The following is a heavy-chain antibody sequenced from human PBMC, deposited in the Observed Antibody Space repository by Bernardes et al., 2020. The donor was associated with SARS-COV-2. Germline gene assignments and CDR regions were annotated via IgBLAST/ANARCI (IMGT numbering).Heavy chain of an antibody. V-gene: IGHV4-59*01. J-gene: IGHJ6*02. CDR2: IHYSGST. Sequence: SETLSLTCSVSGGSIYSDYWSWVRQPPGKGLEWIGNIHYSGSTNYNPSLKSRVTIFVDTSKKQYSLKVRSVTAADTAVYYCATAWGFIVPSDGSHHAAMDVWGQGTTVTVSS. D-gene: IGHD7-27*01. CDR3: ATAWGFIVPSDGSHHAAMDV. CDR1: GGSIYSDY.